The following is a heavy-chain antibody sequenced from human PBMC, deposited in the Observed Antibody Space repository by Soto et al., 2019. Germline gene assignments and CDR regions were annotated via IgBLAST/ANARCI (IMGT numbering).Heavy chain of an antibody. CDR2: ISSSSSTI. Sequence: EVQLVESGGGLVQPGGSLRLSCAASGFTFSSYSMNWVRQAPGKGLEWVSYISSSSSTIYYADSVKGRFTISRDNAKNSLYLQMNSLRDEDTAVYYCAREGMRERLWEYYDFWSGYYYYGMDVWGQGTTVTVSS. CDR3: AREGMRERLWEYYDFWSGYYYYGMDV. CDR1: GFTFSSYS. J-gene: IGHJ6*02. V-gene: IGHV3-48*02. D-gene: IGHD3-3*01.